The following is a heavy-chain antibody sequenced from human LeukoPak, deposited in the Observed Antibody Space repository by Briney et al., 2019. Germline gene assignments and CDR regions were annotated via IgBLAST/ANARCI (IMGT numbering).Heavy chain of an antibody. CDR2: IYYSGST. D-gene: IGHD2-8*02. CDR3: ARTIGVGTGGDAFDI. J-gene: IGHJ3*02. Sequence: SETLSLTCTVSGGPISSYYWSWIRQPPGKGLEWIGYIYYSGSTNYNPSLKSRVTISVDTSKNQFSLKLSSVTAADTAVYYCARTIGVGTGGDAFDIWGQGTMVTVSS. CDR1: GGPISSYY. V-gene: IGHV4-59*01.